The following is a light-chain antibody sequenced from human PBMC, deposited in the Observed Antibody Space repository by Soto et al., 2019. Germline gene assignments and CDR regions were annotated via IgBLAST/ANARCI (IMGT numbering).Light chain of an antibody. J-gene: IGLJ2*01. CDR2: EVS. Sequence: QPVLTQPASVSGSPGQSITISCTGTSSDVGGYNYVSWYQQHPGKAPKLMIYEVSNRPSGVSNRFSGSKSGNTASLTISGLQAEDEADYYCSSYTSSSTLVVFGGGNKLTVL. CDR1: SSDVGGYNY. CDR3: SSYTSSSTLVV. V-gene: IGLV2-14*01.